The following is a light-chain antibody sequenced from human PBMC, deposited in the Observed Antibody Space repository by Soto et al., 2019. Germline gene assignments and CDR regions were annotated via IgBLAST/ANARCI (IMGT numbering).Light chain of an antibody. J-gene: IGLJ3*02. Sequence: QSVLTQPPSASGTPGQRVTISCSGSSSNIGSNTVNWYQQLPGTAPKLLIYSNNQRPSGVPVRFSGSKSGTSASLAISGLQSEDGADYYCASCDDSLNVWVLCGGTKLTVL. V-gene: IGLV1-44*01. CDR1: SSNIGSNT. CDR2: SNN. CDR3: ASCDDSLNVWV.